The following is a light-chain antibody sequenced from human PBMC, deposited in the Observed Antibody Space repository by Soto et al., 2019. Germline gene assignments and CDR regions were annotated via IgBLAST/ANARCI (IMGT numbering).Light chain of an antibody. Sequence: DIQMTQSPSTLSASVGDRVTITCRASQSIDSWLAWYQQKPGKAPNLLIYKASSLESGVPSRFSGSGSGTEFTLTISSLQPDDFATYYCQQYNGYSAGTFGQGTKVEIK. CDR2: KAS. V-gene: IGKV1-5*03. CDR3: QQYNGYSAGT. CDR1: QSIDSW. J-gene: IGKJ1*01.